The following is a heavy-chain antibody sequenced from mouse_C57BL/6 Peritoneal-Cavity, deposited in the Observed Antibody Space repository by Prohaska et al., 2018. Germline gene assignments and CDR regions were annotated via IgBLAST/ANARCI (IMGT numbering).Heavy chain of an antibody. Sequence: QMQLQESGPGLVIPSQSLFLTCSITGFPITSAYYWLWIRQSPGKPIEWMRYITHSGETFYNPSLQSPISITRETSKNQFFLQLNSVSTEDTVMYYCAGDYDGYYSFAYWGQGTLVTVSA. D-gene: IGHD2-3*01. CDR1: GFPITSAYY. J-gene: IGHJ3*01. CDR2: ITHSGET. CDR3: AGDYDGYYSFAY. V-gene: IGHV12-3*01.